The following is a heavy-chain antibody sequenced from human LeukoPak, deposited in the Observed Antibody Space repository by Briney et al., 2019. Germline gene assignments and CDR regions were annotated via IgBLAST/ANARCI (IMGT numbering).Heavy chain of an antibody. J-gene: IGHJ4*02. Sequence: GGSLRLSCAASEITLSRYSIIWVRQAPGKGLEWVSSISTSTTYIHYADSVKGRFTISRDNAKNSLYLQMNSLRAEDTAVYYCARDGRDGYIDYWGQGTLVTVSS. CDR3: ARDGRDGYIDY. CDR1: EITLSRYS. CDR2: ISTSTTYI. V-gene: IGHV3-21*01. D-gene: IGHD5-24*01.